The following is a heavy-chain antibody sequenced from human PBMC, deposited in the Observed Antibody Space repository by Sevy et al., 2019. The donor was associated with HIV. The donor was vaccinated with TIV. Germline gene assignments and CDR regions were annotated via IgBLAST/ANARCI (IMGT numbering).Heavy chain of an antibody. CDR1: GFTFSSFA. CDR2: INGRDGST. J-gene: IGHJ4*01. V-gene: IGHV3-23*01. D-gene: IGHD6-6*01. CDR3: AGPTPRIAPCSAAFFDS. Sequence: GGSLRLSCAASGFASGFTFSSFAMSWVRQLPGKGLEWVSTINGRDGSTYYAESVKGRFTLSRDNSNNALFLQMDSLKPEDTALNYCAGPTPRIAPCSAAFFDSWGHGTLVTVSS.